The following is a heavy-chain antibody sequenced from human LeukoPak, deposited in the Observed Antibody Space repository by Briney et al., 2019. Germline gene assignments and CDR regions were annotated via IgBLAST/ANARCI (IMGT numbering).Heavy chain of an antibody. Sequence: GESLKISCKGSGYSFTSYWIGWVRQMPGKGLEWMGIIYPGDSDTRYSPSFQGQVTISADKSISTAYLQWSSLKASDTAMYYCARLSAVVAANRPHSSDYWGQGTLVTVSS. CDR3: ARLSAVVAANRPHSSDY. D-gene: IGHD2-15*01. J-gene: IGHJ4*02. CDR2: IYPGDSDT. CDR1: GYSFTSYW. V-gene: IGHV5-51*01.